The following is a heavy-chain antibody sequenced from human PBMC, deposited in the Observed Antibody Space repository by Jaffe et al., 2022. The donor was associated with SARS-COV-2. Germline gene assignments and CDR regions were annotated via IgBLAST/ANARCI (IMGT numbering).Heavy chain of an antibody. J-gene: IGHJ4*02. CDR3: MARVEDMIVVV. CDR2: IKSKRDGGTT. D-gene: IGHD3-22*01. CDR1: GFTFSTVW. Sequence: EVQLVESGGGSVKPGESLRLSCAASGFTFSTVWINWVRQAPGKGLEWLGRIKSKRDGGTTDYAAPAKDRFTISRDDSKKTVYLHMNSLKREDTGVYYCMARVEDMIVVVWGQGALVTVSS. V-gene: IGHV3-15*01.